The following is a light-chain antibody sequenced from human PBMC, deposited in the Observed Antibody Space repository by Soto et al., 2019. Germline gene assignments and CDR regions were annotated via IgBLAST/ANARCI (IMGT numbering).Light chain of an antibody. CDR3: QQRGSWPQYT. CDR2: DTT. Sequence: VLTQSPGTLSLSPGERATLSCRAGQSVSSNYLAWYQQKPGQAPRLLIYDTTNRATGIPARFSGSGSGTDFTLTISGLEPEDFAVYYCQQRGSWPQYTFGGGTKVDIK. CDR1: QSVSSNY. J-gene: IGKJ4*01. V-gene: IGKV3-11*01.